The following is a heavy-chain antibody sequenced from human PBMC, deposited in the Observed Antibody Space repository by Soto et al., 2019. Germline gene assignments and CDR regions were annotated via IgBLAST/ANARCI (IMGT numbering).Heavy chain of an antibody. J-gene: IGHJ6*02. CDR2: IIPIFGTA. V-gene: IGHV1-69*13. Sequence: ASVKVSCKASGGTFSSYAISWVRQAPGQGLEWMGGIIPIFGTANYAQKFQGRVTITADESTSTAYMELSSLRSEDTAVYYCASALGYLNWDSDITMVRGVEKNYYYGMDVWGQGTTVTVSS. CDR3: ASALGYLNWDSDITMVRGVEKNYYYGMDV. D-gene: IGHD3-10*01. CDR1: GGTFSSYA.